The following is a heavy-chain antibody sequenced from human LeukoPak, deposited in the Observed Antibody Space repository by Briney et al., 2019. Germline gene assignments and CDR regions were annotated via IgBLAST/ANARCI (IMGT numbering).Heavy chain of an antibody. V-gene: IGHV3-64D*06. CDR2: ITGNGGST. Sequence: GGSLRLSCSASGFTFSTYIMHWVRQAPGKGLEAVSAITGNGGSTFYADSVKGRFTTSRDNSKNTLYLQMSSLRAEDTAMYYCARRDDYSAYDCWGQGTLVTVSS. D-gene: IGHD5-24*01. J-gene: IGHJ4*02. CDR3: ARRDDYSAYDC. CDR1: GFTFSTYI.